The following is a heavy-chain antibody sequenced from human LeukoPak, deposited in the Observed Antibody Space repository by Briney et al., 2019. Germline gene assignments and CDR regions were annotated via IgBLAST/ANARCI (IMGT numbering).Heavy chain of an antibody. CDR3: ARTTGTTSSNWFDP. J-gene: IGHJ5*02. Sequence: PSETLSLTCTVSGGSISSYYWSWIRQPAGKGLEWIGYIYYSGSIYYNPSLKSRVTISVDASKNQFSLKLSSVTAADTAVYYCARTTGTTSSNWFDPWGQGTLVTVSS. D-gene: IGHD1/OR15-1a*01. CDR2: IYYSGSI. V-gene: IGHV4-59*06. CDR1: GGSISSYY.